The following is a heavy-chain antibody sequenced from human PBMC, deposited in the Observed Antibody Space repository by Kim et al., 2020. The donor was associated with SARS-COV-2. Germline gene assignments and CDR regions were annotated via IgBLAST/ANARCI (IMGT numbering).Heavy chain of an antibody. D-gene: IGHD6-19*01. CDR2: IYASGTT. V-gene: IGHV4-4*07. J-gene: IGHJ4*02. CDR3: ASSTKSTGWFDN. Sequence: SETLSLTCTVSGGSISSYYWSWIRQPAGKALEWIGRIYASGTTNYSPSLKSRVTMSIDTSKNQFSLKLDSVTAADTAFYYCASSTKSTGWFDNWGQGTLVTVSS. CDR1: GGSISSYY.